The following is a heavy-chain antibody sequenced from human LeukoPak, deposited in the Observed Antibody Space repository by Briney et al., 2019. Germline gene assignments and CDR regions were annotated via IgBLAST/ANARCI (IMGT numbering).Heavy chain of an antibody. Sequence: GASVKVSCKASGYTFTGYYMHWVRQAPGQGLEWMGGIIPIFGTANYAQKFQGRVTITADESTSTAYMELSSLRSEDTAVYYCARAYYYDSSGYYTPLRDWGQGTLVTVSS. V-gene: IGHV1-69*13. D-gene: IGHD3-22*01. J-gene: IGHJ4*02. CDR2: IIPIFGTA. CDR3: ARAYYYDSSGYYTPLRD. CDR1: GYTFTGYY.